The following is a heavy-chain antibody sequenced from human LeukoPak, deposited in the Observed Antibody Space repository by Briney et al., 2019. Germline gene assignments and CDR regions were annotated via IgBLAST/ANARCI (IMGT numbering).Heavy chain of an antibody. V-gene: IGHV1-18*01. Sequence: GASVKVSCKASGYTFTSYGISWVRQAPGQGLEWMGWISAYNGNTNYAQELQGRVTMTTDTSTSTAYMELRSLRSDDTAVYYCARDRYSGSYYENHRFDYWGQGTLVTVSS. CDR3: ARDRYSGSYYENHRFDY. CDR1: GYTFTSYG. CDR2: ISAYNGNT. D-gene: IGHD1-26*01. J-gene: IGHJ4*02.